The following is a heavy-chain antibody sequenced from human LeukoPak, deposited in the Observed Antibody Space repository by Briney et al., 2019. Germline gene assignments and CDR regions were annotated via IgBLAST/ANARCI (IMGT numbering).Heavy chain of an antibody. J-gene: IGHJ4*02. V-gene: IGHV4-61*02. CDR1: GGSISSGSYH. Sequence: PSQTLSLTCTVSGGSISSGSYHWSWIRQPAGKGLEWIGRIYTSGSTKYNPSLKSRVTISVDTSKNQFSLKLSSVTAADTAVYYCARRGSYYGCDYWGQGTLVTVSS. CDR2: IYTSGST. D-gene: IGHD1-26*01. CDR3: ARRGSYYGCDY.